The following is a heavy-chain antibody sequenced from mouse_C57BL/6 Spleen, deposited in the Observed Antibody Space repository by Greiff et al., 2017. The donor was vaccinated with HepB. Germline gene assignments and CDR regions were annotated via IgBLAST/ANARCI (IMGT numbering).Heavy chain of an antibody. CDR3: ASHYDYDFDY. CDR1: GYTFTSYT. J-gene: IGHJ2*01. D-gene: IGHD2-4*01. Sequence: QVQLQQSGAELARPGASVTMSCKASGYTFTSYTMHWVKQRPGQGLEWIGYINPSSGYTKYNQKFQDKATLTADKSSSTAYMQLSSLTSEDSAVYYCASHYDYDFDYWGQGTTLTVSS. V-gene: IGHV1-4*01. CDR2: INPSSGYT.